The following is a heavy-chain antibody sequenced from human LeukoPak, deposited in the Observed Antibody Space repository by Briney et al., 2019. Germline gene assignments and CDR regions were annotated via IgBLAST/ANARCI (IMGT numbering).Heavy chain of an antibody. Sequence: GASVKVSCKSSGFTFTYYYIHWVRQAPAQGLEWMGYIGPHSSATSSPQEFQGRVTMTRDASMSTAYMELTRLTSDDTAVYYCAREGNGLLSKDFDYWGQGTLVTVSS. CDR1: GFTFTYYY. J-gene: IGHJ4*02. CDR2: IGPHSSAT. D-gene: IGHD4-23*01. V-gene: IGHV1-2*02. CDR3: AREGNGLLSKDFDY.